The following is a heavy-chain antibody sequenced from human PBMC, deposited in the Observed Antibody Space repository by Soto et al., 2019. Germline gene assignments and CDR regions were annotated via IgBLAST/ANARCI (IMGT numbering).Heavy chain of an antibody. V-gene: IGHV3-48*02. CDR3: ARDTYYYDSSGYYCDY. Sequence: GGSLRLSCAASGFTFSSYEMNWVRQAPGKGLEWVSYISSSSSTIYYADSVKGRFTISRDNAKNSLYLQMNSLRDEDTAVYYCARDTYYYDSSGYYCDYWGQGTLVTVSS. D-gene: IGHD3-22*01. J-gene: IGHJ4*02. CDR1: GFTFSSYE. CDR2: ISSSSSTI.